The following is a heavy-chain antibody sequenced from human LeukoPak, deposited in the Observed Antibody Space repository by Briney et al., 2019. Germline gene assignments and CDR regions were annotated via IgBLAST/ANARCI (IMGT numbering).Heavy chain of an antibody. CDR2: ISYDGSNK. J-gene: IGHJ6*02. Sequence: GGSLRLSCAASGFTFSSYGMHWVRQAPGKGLEWVAVISYDGSNKYYADSVKGRFTISRDNSKNTLYLQMNSLRAEDTAVYYCAKGSSVSYYYYGMDVWGQGTTVTVSS. V-gene: IGHV3-30*18. CDR1: GFTFSSYG. CDR3: AKGSSVSYYYYGMDV. D-gene: IGHD2-2*01.